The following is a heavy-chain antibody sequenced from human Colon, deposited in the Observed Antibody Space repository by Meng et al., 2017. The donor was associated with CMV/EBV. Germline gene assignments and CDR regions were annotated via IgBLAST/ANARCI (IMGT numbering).Heavy chain of an antibody. D-gene: IGHD3-16*01. Sequence: GESLKISCDASGFSMRSFGMHWVRQAPGEGLEWLSFIRNDESDKWYAESVKGRFIISRDNSKNTVTLHLNSPRVEDTATYYCVRDGGLPRYYYFALDVWGQGTRVTVSS. J-gene: IGHJ6*02. V-gene: IGHV3-30*02. CDR3: VRDGGLPRYYYFALDV. CDR1: GFSMRSFG. CDR2: IRNDESDK.